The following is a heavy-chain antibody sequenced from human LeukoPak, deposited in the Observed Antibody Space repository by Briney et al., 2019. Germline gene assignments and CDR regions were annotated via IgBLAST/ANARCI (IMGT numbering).Heavy chain of an antibody. J-gene: IGHJ3*01. CDR3: AKDSYVSERPLHTFDV. CDR2: ISGDGAST. CDR1: GFTFAIHA. D-gene: IGHD3-10*01. V-gene: IGHV3-23*01. Sequence: QPGGSLRLSCAASGFTFAIHAMTWVRQAPGKGLEWVSGISGDGASTHYAESVKGQFTISRDNSQNTLFLQMNSLRVEDTAIYYCAKDSYVSERPLHTFDVWGQGTMVTVSS.